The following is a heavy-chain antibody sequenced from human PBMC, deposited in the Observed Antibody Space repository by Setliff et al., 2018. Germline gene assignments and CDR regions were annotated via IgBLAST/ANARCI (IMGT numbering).Heavy chain of an antibody. CDR3: AIDPHYDPTYSLPGHAFDF. J-gene: IGHJ3*01. CDR2: LFDGGSA. D-gene: IGHD3-22*01. V-gene: IGHV4-38-2*02. Sequence: SETLSLTCAVSGYSISNGFYWGWIRQSPVKGLEWIGSLFDGGSAYYSPSLKSRASISLYASKNQFALKLTSATAADTAVYYCAIDPHYDPTYSLPGHAFDFWGQGIMVTVSS. CDR1: GYSISNGFY.